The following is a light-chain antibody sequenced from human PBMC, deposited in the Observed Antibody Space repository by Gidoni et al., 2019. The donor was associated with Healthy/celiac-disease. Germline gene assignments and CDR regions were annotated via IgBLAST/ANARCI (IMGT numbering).Light chain of an antibody. CDR3: QRRSNWPP. Sequence: DIVLTQSPATLSLSPGERATLSCRASQSVSSYLAWYQQKPGQAPRLLIYDASNRATGIPARFSGSGSGTDFTLTISSLEPEDFAVYYCQRRSNWPPFGGGTKVEIK. CDR2: DAS. J-gene: IGKJ4*01. V-gene: IGKV3-11*01. CDR1: QSVSSY.